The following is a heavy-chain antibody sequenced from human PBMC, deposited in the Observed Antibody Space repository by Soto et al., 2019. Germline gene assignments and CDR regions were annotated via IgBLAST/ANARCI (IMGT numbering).Heavy chain of an antibody. D-gene: IGHD3-3*01. CDR2: INSDGSST. V-gene: IGHV3-74*01. CDR3: VGNYDFWSGYSATFFDY. Sequence: EVQLVESGGGLVQPGGSLRLSCAASGFTFSSYWMHWVRQAPGKGLVWVSRINSDGSSTSYADSVKGRFTISRDNAKNTLYRQMNRLRAEDTAVYYGVGNYDFWSGYSATFFDYWGQGTLVTVSS. J-gene: IGHJ4*02. CDR1: GFTFSSYW.